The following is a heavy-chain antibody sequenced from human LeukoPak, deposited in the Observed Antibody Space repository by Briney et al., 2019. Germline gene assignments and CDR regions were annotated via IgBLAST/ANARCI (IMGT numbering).Heavy chain of an antibody. J-gene: IGHJ4*02. D-gene: IGHD3-22*01. Sequence: GGSLRLSCAASGFTFSSYAMSWVRQAPGKGLEWVSAISGSGGSTYYADSVKGRFTISRDNSKNTLYLQMNSLRAEDTAVYYCAKGLYYYDSSGYYDYWGQGTLVTVSS. CDR2: ISGSGGST. CDR3: AKGLYYYDSSGYYDY. V-gene: IGHV3-23*01. CDR1: GFTFSSYA.